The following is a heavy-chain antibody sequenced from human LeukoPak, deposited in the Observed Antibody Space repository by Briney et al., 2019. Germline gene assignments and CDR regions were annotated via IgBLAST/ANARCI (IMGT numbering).Heavy chain of an antibody. CDR3: RAATKYLDYYYDY. J-gene: IGHJ4*02. CDR1: RFTFNTFG. Sequence: GRSLRLSCAASRFTFNTFGMHWVRQAPGKGLEWVAVISSDGSNKYYADSVKGRFTISRGNSKDTLYLQMSSLTIEDTAVYYCRAATKYLDYYYDYWGQGTLVTVSS. D-gene: IGHD3-22*01. CDR2: ISSDGSNK. V-gene: IGHV3-30*03.